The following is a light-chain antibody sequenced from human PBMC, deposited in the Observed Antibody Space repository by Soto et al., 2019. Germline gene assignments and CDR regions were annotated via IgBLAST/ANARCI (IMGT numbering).Light chain of an antibody. CDR2: GAS. J-gene: IGKJ4*01. CDR1: QSVTST. CDR3: QQYNNWPLT. Sequence: IVMTQSPATLSVSPGERATLSCRASQSVTSTLAWYQQKPGQAPRLLIYGASTRATGIPARFSGSGSGTEFTLTISRLQSEDFAVYYCQQYNNWPLTFGGGTKVEIK. V-gene: IGKV3-15*01.